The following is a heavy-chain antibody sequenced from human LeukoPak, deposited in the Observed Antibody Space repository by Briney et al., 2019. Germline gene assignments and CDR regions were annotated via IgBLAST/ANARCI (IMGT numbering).Heavy chain of an antibody. D-gene: IGHD1-26*01. CDR2: IYPGDSDT. V-gene: IGHV5-51*01. J-gene: IGHJ3*02. CDR1: GYSFTSYW. CDR3: ARIGSGSYARDAFDI. Sequence: GEFLKISCKGSGYSFTSYWIGWVRQMPGKGLEWMGIIYPGDSDTRYSPSFQGQVTIPADKSISTAYLQWSSLKASDTAMYYCARIGSGSYARDAFDIWGQGTMVTVSS.